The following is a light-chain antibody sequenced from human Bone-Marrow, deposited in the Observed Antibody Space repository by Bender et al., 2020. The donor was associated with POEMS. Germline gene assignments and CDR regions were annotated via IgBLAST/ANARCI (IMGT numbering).Light chain of an antibody. CDR1: SSNIGTNP. V-gene: IGLV1-44*01. CDR2: INN. J-gene: IGLJ2*01. CDR3: CSYAGRDTFVV. Sequence: QSVLTQPPSASGTPGQRVTISCSGSSSNIGTNPVNWYQQLPGTAPKLLIYINNQRPSGVPDRFSGSKSGTSASLAISGLQSEDEADYYCCSYAGRDTFVVFGGGTKLTVL.